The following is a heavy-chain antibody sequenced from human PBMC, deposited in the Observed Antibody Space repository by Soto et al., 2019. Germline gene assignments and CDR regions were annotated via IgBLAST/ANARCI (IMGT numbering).Heavy chain of an antibody. Sequence: SETLSLTCTVAGGSISSYYWSWIRQPPGKGLEWIGYIYYSGSTNYNPSLKSRVTISVDTSKNQFSLKLSSVTAADTAVYYCARLVKDYDILTGYVNYFDYWGQGTLVTVSS. CDR1: GGSISSYY. V-gene: IGHV4-59*08. CDR3: ARLVKDYDILTGYVNYFDY. J-gene: IGHJ4*02. CDR2: IYYSGST. D-gene: IGHD3-9*01.